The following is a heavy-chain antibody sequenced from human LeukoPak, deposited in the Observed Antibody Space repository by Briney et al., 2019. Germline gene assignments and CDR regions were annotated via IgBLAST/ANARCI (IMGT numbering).Heavy chain of an antibody. CDR3: ARGPRNDP. Sequence: ASVKVSCKTSGYPFSTWEINWVRQDAGQGLEWLGWVHPDSGNTDYAQKFRGRVTMSRDTSTSTAYMELSGLRLDDTAVYFCARGPRNDPWGQGTLVTVSS. CDR2: VHPDSGNT. D-gene: IGHD1-14*01. V-gene: IGHV1-8*01. CDR1: GYPFSTWE. J-gene: IGHJ5*02.